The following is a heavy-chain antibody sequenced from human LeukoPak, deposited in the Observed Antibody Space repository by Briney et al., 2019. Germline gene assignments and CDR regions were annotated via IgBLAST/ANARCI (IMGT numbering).Heavy chain of an antibody. J-gene: IGHJ5*02. CDR3: ARVARYNWFDP. Sequence: GGPLRLSCAASGFTVSSNYMSWVRQAPGKGLEWVSVIYSGGGTYCTDSVKGRFTISRDSSKNTLYLQMNSLRAEDTAVYYCARVARYNWFDPWGQGTLVTVSS. V-gene: IGHV3-53*01. CDR1: GFTVSSNY. CDR2: IYSGGGT.